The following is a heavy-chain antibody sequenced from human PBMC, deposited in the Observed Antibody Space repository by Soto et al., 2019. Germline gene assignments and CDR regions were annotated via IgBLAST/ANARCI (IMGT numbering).Heavy chain of an antibody. CDR3: ARARYYASGSRTSYYFDY. Sequence: QLQLQESGSGLVKPSQILSLTCAVSGGSISSGGYSWSWIRQPPGKGQEWIRYVYHSGSTYYNPSLKSRVTISVDRSKNQFSLKLSSETAADTAVYYCARARYYASGSRTSYYFDYWGQGTLVTVSS. CDR2: VYHSGST. V-gene: IGHV4-30-2*01. D-gene: IGHD3-10*01. J-gene: IGHJ4*02. CDR1: GGSISSGGYS.